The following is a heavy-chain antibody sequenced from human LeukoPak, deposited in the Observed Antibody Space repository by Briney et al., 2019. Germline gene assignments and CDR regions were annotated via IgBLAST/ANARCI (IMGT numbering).Heavy chain of an antibody. CDR1: GYSFTSYW. V-gene: IGHV5-51*01. D-gene: IGHD6-6*01. CDR2: IYPGDSDT. J-gene: IGHJ3*02. CDR3: ARLWSEYSSSSAAVDAFDI. Sequence: GESLKISCKGSGYSFTSYWIGWVRQMPGKGLEWMGIIYPGDSDTRYSPSFQGQVTISADKSISTAYLQWSSLKASDTAMYYCARLWSEYSSSSAAVDAFDISGQGTMVTVSS.